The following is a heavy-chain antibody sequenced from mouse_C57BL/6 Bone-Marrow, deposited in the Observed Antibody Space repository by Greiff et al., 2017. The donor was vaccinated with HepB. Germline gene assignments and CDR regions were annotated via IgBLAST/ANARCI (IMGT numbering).Heavy chain of an antibody. V-gene: IGHV1-81*01. Sequence: QVQLQQSGAELARPGASVKLSCKASGYTFTSYGISWVKQRTGQGLEWIGEIYPRSGNTYYNEKFKGKATLTADKSSSTAYMELRSLTSEDSAVYFCFYYGSSSRYFDVWGTGTTVTVAS. D-gene: IGHD1-1*01. CDR2: IYPRSGNT. J-gene: IGHJ1*03. CDR3: FYYGSSSRYFDV. CDR1: GYTFTSYG.